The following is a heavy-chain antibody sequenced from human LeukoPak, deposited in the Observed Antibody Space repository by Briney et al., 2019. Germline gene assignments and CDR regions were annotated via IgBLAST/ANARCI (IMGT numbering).Heavy chain of an antibody. V-gene: IGHV4-59*01. CDR3: ARRRYSYGHYFDY. Sequence: SETLSLTCTVSGGSISSYYWSWIRQPPGKGLEWIGYIYYSGSTNYNPSLKSRVTISVDTSKNQFSLKLSSVIAADTAVYYCARRRYSYGHYFDYWGQGTLVTVSS. CDR1: GGSISSYY. CDR2: IYYSGST. J-gene: IGHJ4*02. D-gene: IGHD5-18*01.